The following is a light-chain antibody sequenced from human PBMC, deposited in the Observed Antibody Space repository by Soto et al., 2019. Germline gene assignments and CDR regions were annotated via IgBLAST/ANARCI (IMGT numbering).Light chain of an antibody. V-gene: IGKV3-20*01. Sequence: EIVLTQSPGTLSLSPGERATLSCRASQSVSSNYLAWYQHKPGQAPRLLIYGASSRATGIPDRFSGSGSGTDFTLTISRLEPEDFAVYYCQQYGTSPSWTFGQGTKVDI. J-gene: IGKJ1*01. CDR2: GAS. CDR3: QQYGTSPSWT. CDR1: QSVSSNY.